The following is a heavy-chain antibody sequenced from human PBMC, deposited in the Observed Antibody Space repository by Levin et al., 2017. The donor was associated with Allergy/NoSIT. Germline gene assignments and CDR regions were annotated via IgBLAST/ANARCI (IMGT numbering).Heavy chain of an antibody. V-gene: IGHV3-23*01. CDR2: IRGSDYST. Sequence: LSLTCAASGFTFSNYGMTWVRQAPGKGLEWVSAIRGSDYSTYYADSVKGRFTISRDNSKNTLYLQMNSLRAEDTAVYYCAKREGSAWYMSHIDYWGQGTQVTVSP. CDR1: GFTFSNYG. J-gene: IGHJ4*02. CDR3: AKREGSAWYMSHIDY. D-gene: IGHD6-19*01.